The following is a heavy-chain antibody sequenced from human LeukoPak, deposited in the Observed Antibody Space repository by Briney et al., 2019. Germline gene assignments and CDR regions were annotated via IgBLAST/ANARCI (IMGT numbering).Heavy chain of an antibody. D-gene: IGHD6-13*01. Sequence: PGGSLRLSCAASGFTFSSFSMNWVRQAPGKGLEWVSYISGSSSTIYYADSVKGRFTISRDNAKNSLYLQMNGLRAEDTAVYYCASSSQYSDFDYWGQGTLVTVSS. CDR3: ASSSQYSDFDY. V-gene: IGHV3-48*01. CDR2: ISGSSSTI. J-gene: IGHJ4*02. CDR1: GFTFSSFS.